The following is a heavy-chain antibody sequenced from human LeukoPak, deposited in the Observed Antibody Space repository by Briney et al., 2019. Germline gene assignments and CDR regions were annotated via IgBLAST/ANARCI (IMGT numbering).Heavy chain of an antibody. D-gene: IGHD1-1*01. Sequence: SQTLSLTCAVSGGSISSGGYSWSWIRQPSGKGLEWIGYIYHSGSTYYNPSLKSRVTISVDRSKNQFSLKLSSVTAADTAVYYCARSGDLDSIDYWGQGTLVTVSS. V-gene: IGHV4-30-2*01. CDR1: GGSISSGGYS. J-gene: IGHJ4*02. CDR3: ARSGDLDSIDY. CDR2: IYHSGST.